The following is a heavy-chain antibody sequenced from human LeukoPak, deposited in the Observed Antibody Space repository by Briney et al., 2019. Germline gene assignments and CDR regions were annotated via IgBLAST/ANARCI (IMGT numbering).Heavy chain of an antibody. CDR3: ARPAYSSSWYLAFDI. Sequence: PSETLSLTCAVSGGSISTYYWSWIRQPPGKGLEWIGYVYYSGSTNYNPSLKSRVTISVDTSKNQFSLKLSSVTAADTAVYYCARPAYSSSWYLAFDIWGQGTMVTVSS. CDR2: VYYSGST. D-gene: IGHD6-13*01. CDR1: GGSISTYY. V-gene: IGHV4-59*08. J-gene: IGHJ3*02.